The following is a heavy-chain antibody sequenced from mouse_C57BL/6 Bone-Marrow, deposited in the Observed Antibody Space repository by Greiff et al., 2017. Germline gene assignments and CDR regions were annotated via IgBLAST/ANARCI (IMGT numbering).Heavy chain of an antibody. D-gene: IGHD4-1*01. J-gene: IGHJ2*01. V-gene: IGHV1-55*01. Sequence: QVQLQQPGAELVKPGASVKMSCKASGYTFTSYWITWVKQRPGQGLEWIGDIYPTSGRTNYNEKFKSKAILTEDTSSNTAYMQLSSLTSEDSAVFYCARSGPLGRSFDYWGQGTTLTVSS. CDR3: ARSGPLGRSFDY. CDR2: IYPTSGRT. CDR1: GYTFTSYW.